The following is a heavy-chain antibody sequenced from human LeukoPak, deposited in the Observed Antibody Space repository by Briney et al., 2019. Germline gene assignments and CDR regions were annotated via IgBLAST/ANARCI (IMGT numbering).Heavy chain of an antibody. V-gene: IGHV4-39*07. J-gene: IGHJ5*02. CDR2: VYYSGST. D-gene: IGHD3-10*01. CDR3: ARNLTETITLIRGVFKHNWFDP. CDR1: GGSITSANSY. Sequence: PSETLSLTCTVSGGSITSANSYWGWLRQPPGKGLEWIGSVYYSGSTHYNPSLKSRVSISVDTSKNQFSLELSSVTAADTAIYFCARNLTETITLIRGVFKHNWFDPWGQRTLVTVSS.